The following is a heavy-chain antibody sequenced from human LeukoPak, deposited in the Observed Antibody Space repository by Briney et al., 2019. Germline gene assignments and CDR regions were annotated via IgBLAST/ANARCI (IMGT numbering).Heavy chain of an antibody. D-gene: IGHD2-2*01. Sequence: PGGSLRLSCAASGFIFSEYVMTWVRQAPGKGLEWVASISDSGDTTYYADSVKGRFSISRDNSGSTLFLQMNSLRADDTAVYYCARDYCSSTSCLFDYWGQGTLVTVSS. CDR2: ISDSGDTT. CDR3: ARDYCSSTSCLFDY. J-gene: IGHJ4*02. V-gene: IGHV3-23*01. CDR1: GFIFSEYV.